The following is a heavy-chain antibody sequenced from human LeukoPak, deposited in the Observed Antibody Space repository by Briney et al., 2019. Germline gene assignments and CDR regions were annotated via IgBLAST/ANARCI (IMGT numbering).Heavy chain of an antibody. D-gene: IGHD4-23*01. CDR1: GFTFSSYS. CDR3: ARDFLVGGLD. CDR2: ISSSSSYI. J-gene: IGHJ4*02. V-gene: IGHV3-21*01. Sequence: GGSLRLSCAASGFTFSSYSMNWVCQAPGKGLEWVSSISSSSSYIYYADSVKGRFTISRDNAKDSLYLQMNSLRAEDTAVYYCARDFLVGGLDWGQGTLVTVSS.